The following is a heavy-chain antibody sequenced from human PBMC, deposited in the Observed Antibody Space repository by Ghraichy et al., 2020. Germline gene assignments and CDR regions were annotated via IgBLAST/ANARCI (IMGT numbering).Heavy chain of an antibody. CDR1: GGSFSAYN. Sequence: SETLSLTCAVYGGSFSAYNWNWIRQAPGKGLEWIGEIIHSGTSNYNQSLKGRVTISADTSKRQDSLKLSSVTAADTAIYYCARFGATVTTLEFAYWGQGTLVTVSS. D-gene: IGHD4-17*01. J-gene: IGHJ4*02. V-gene: IGHV4-34*12. CDR2: IIHSGTS. CDR3: ARFGATVTTLEFAY.